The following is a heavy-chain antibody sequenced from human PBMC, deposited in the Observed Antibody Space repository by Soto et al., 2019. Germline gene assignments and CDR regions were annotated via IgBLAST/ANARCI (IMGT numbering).Heavy chain of an antibody. CDR2: IRSRPHNYAT. Sequence: EVQLVASGGGLVQIGGSLKLSCATSGLNFSGSAMHWARQASGKGLEWVGRIRSRPHNYATTYAASVEGRFTISRDDPKNTVYLQMNGLKTHDTAMYDCTTERDYWGRGTLVTVSS. V-gene: IGHV3-73*02. CDR1: GLNFSGSA. J-gene: IGHJ4*02. CDR3: TTERDY.